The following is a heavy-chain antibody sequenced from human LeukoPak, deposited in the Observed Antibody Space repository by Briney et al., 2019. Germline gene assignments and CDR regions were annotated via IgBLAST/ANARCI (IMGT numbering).Heavy chain of an antibody. V-gene: IGHV1-69*13. D-gene: IGHD2-2*01. CDR2: IIPIFGTA. CDR3: ALIVVVPASRAFDI. J-gene: IGHJ3*02. Sequence: SVTVSCKASGGTFSSYAISWVRQAPGQGLEWVGGIIPIFGTANYAQKFQGRVTITADESTSTAYMELSSLRSEDTAVYYCALIVVVPASRAFDIWGQGTMVTVSS. CDR1: GGTFSSYA.